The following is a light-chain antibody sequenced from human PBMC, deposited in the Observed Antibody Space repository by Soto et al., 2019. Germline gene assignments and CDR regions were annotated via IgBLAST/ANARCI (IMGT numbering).Light chain of an antibody. V-gene: IGLV3-9*01. Sequence: SYELTQPLSVSVAPGQTATISCGGNNIGRKNVHWYMQRPGQAPVLVIYRDARRPSGIPERISGSNSGNTATLIISRAQVGDEADYYCQVWDSTTVVFGGGNKVTVL. CDR2: RDA. CDR1: NIGRKN. J-gene: IGLJ2*01. CDR3: QVWDSTTVV.